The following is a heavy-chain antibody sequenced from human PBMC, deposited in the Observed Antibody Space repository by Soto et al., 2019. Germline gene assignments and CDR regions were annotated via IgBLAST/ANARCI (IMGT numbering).Heavy chain of an antibody. CDR2: IASNGGAR. V-gene: IGHV3-43D*03. D-gene: IGHD2-15*01. CDR3: AKETCLGGNCYSVFDD. CDR1: GFTFDDFA. J-gene: IGHJ4*02. Sequence: EVQLVESGGTLVHPGGSLTLSCAASGFTFDDFAIHWVRQAPGKGLEWISLIASNGGARLFADSVEGRFTISRDNFKKTVYLQMSGLRPEDTACYYCAKETCLGGNCYSVFDDWGLVTLVTVSS.